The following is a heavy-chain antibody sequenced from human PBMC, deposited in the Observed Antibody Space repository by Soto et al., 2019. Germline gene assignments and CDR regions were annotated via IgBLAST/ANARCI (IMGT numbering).Heavy chain of an antibody. CDR2: IIPLFGTA. Sequence: QVQLVQSGAEVKKPGSSVKVSCKASGGTFSSYAISWVRHAPGQGLEWMGGIIPLFGTANYAQKFQGRVTITADESTSTAYMELSSLRSEDTAVYYCARSRGSGSYYYKIDYCGQGPLVTVSS. D-gene: IGHD3-10*01. V-gene: IGHV1-69*01. J-gene: IGHJ4*02. CDR1: GGTFSSYA. CDR3: ARSRGSGSYYYKIDY.